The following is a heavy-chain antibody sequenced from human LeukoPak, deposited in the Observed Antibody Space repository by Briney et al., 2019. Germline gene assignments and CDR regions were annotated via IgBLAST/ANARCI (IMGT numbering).Heavy chain of an antibody. Sequence: ASVKVSCKASGYTFTGYYMHWVRQAPGQGLEWMGWINPNSGDTHYAQKFQGRVTMTRDTSITIAYMDLSRLRSDDTAVYYCARVRSNYDFWSGYSHAFDIWGQGTMVTVSS. CDR1: GYTFTGYY. CDR3: ARVRSNYDFWSGYSHAFDI. CDR2: INPNSGDT. D-gene: IGHD3-3*01. V-gene: IGHV1-2*02. J-gene: IGHJ3*02.